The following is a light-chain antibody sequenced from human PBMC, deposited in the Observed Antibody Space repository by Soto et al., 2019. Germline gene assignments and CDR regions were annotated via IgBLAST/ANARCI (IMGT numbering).Light chain of an antibody. Sequence: QSVLPQPPSVSAAPGQKVTISCSGSSSNIGGNSVSWYQQLPGAAPKLLIYDDNKRPSGIPDRFSGSKSGTSATLGITGFQTGDEADYYCGSWDSSLSADVFGTGTKVTV. CDR2: DDN. CDR1: SSNIGGNS. CDR3: GSWDSSLSADV. J-gene: IGLJ1*01. V-gene: IGLV1-51*01.